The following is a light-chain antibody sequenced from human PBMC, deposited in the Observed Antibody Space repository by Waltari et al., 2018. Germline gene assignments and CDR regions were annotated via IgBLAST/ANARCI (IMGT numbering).Light chain of an antibody. CDR2: DTN. Sequence: QAVVTQEPSLTVSPGGTVTLTCGSRSGAVTSGHYPYWFQQKPGQAPRTLIFDTNNKHYWTPARVIGSLLGGKAALTLSGAQPEDEAVYYCLISSDDARVFGGGTKLTVL. J-gene: IGLJ2*01. CDR1: SGAVTSGHY. CDR3: LISSDDARV. V-gene: IGLV7-46*01.